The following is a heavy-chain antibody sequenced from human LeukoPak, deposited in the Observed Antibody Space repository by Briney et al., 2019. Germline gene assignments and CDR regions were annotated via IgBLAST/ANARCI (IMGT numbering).Heavy chain of an antibody. J-gene: IGHJ6*02. CDR3: ARLPYCGGDCYSRYYYGMDV. CDR2: IYPGDSDT. Sequence: GESLKISCKGSGYSFTSYWIGWVRQLPGKGLEWMGIIYPGDSDTRYSPSFQGQVTISADKSISTAYLQWSSLKASDTAMYYCARLPYCGGDCYSRYYYGMDVWGQGTTVTVSS. CDR1: GYSFTSYW. V-gene: IGHV5-51*01. D-gene: IGHD2-21*02.